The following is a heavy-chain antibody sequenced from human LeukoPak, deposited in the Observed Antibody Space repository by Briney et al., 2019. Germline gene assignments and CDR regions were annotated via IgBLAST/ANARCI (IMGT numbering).Heavy chain of an antibody. CDR2: ISGSGGTI. D-gene: IGHD2-21*02. Sequence: GGSLRLSCAASGFTFSSYAMSWVRQAPGKGLEWVSAISGSGGTIHYADSVKGRFTISRDNAKNSLYLQMNSLRAEDTAVYYCARDQCGGDCYRAFDIWGQGTRVTVSS. CDR3: ARDQCGGDCYRAFDI. CDR1: GFTFSSYA. V-gene: IGHV3-23*01. J-gene: IGHJ3*02.